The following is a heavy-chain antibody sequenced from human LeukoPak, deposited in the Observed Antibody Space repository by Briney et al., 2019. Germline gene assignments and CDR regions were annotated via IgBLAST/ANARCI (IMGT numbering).Heavy chain of an antibody. CDR2: ISPSAGST. V-gene: IGHV1-46*04. CDR1: GYTFITYH. Sequence: ASVKVSCKAPGYTFITYHIHWVRQAAGQGLEWMGMISPSAGSTYYAQKLQSRVTLTGDTSTNTVYMELSSLRSEDTAIYYCARERYGSGTYEFVWGQGTTVTVSS. D-gene: IGHD3-10*01. J-gene: IGHJ6*02. CDR3: ARERYGSGTYEFV.